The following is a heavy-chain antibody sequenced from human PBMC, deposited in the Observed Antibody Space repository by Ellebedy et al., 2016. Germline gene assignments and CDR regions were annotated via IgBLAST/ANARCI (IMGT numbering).Heavy chain of an antibody. Sequence: SLKISCAASGFTFDDYAMHWVRQAPGKGLEWVSGISWNSGSIGYADSVKGRFTISRDNAKNSLYLQMNSLRAEDTALYYCAKGGSDYGSGSYLDYWGQGTLVTVSS. V-gene: IGHV3-9*01. D-gene: IGHD3-10*01. CDR3: AKGGSDYGSGSYLDY. J-gene: IGHJ4*01. CDR2: ISWNSGSI. CDR1: GFTFDDYA.